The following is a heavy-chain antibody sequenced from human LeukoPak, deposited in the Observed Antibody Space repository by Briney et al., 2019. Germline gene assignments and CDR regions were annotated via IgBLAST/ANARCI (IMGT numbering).Heavy chain of an antibody. CDR3: ARDRPITLIVVAMDAFDI. D-gene: IGHD3-22*01. CDR1: GYTFTSYD. V-gene: IGHV1-18*01. J-gene: IGHJ3*02. CDR2: ISGYNGNT. Sequence: GASVKVSCKASGYTFTSYDINWVRQATGQGLEWMGWISGYNGNTNYVQKFQGRVTMTTDTSTSTAYMELRSLRSDDTAVYYCARDRPITLIVVAMDAFDIWGQGTMVTVSS.